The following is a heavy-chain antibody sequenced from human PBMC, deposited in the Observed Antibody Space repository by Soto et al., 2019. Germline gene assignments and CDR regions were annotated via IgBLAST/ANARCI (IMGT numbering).Heavy chain of an antibody. Sequence: QVQLQESGPGLVKPSQTLSLTCSVSGDSIGGGDYYWSWIRQPPGEALEWIAHIHYSGSTYYSASLKSRLTVSIDTSKNQFSLNLYSVTAADTAVYYCARDQRALRYFDYWGQGILVTVSS. CDR3: ARDQRALRYFDY. J-gene: IGHJ4*02. CDR2: IHYSGST. V-gene: IGHV4-30-4*01. CDR1: GDSIGGGDYY.